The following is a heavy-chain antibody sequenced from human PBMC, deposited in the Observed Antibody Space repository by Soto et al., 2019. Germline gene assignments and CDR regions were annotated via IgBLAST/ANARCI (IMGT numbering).Heavy chain of an antibody. CDR1: GYTFTSYD. D-gene: IGHD2-8*01. CDR2: MNPNNNNT. Sequence: QVQLVQSGAEVKKPGASVKVSCKASGYTFTSYDINWVRQATGQGLEWMGWMNPNNNNTGNAQKCQGSATTTRSTSIITADMELSSLRSGDTPVYYCARGPHPYFNDSWGQGTLVTVSS. J-gene: IGHJ4*02. CDR3: ARGPHPYFNDS. V-gene: IGHV1-8*01.